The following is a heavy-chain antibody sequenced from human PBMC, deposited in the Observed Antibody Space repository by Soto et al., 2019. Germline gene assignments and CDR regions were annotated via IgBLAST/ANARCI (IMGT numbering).Heavy chain of an antibody. D-gene: IGHD6-6*01. CDR2: TYYRSKWYN. Sequence: SQTLSLTCAISGDSVSSNSAAWNWIIQSPSRGLEWLGRTYYRSKWYNDYAVSVKSRITINPDTSKNQFSLQLNSVTPEDTAVYYCARDPHFDGSSSFGSLANWFEPWGQGTLDTLSS. V-gene: IGHV6-1*01. CDR1: GDSVSSNSAA. J-gene: IGHJ5*02. CDR3: ARDPHFDGSSSFGSLANWFEP.